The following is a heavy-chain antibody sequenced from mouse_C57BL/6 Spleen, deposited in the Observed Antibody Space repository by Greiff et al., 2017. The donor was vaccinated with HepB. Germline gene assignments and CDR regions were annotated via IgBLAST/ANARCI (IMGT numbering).Heavy chain of an antibody. J-gene: IGHJ4*01. CDR3: TRTPLYYGNYYYAMDY. CDR1: GFTFSSYA. CDR2: ISSGGDYI. D-gene: IGHD2-1*01. Sequence: DVMLVESGEGLVKPGGSLKLSCAASGFTFSSYAMSWVRQTPEKRLEWVAYISSGGDYIYYADTVKGRFTISRDNARNTLYLQMSSLKSEDTAMYYCTRTPLYYGNYYYAMDYWGQGTSVTVSS. V-gene: IGHV5-9-1*02.